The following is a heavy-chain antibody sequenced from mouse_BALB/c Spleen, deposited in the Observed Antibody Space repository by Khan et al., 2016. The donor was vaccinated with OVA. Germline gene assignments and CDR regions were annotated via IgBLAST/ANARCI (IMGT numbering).Heavy chain of an antibody. Sequence: VQLQHSGAELARPGTSVKLSCKASGYTFTSYWMQWVKQRPGQGLEWIGSIYHGDGDTRYTQKFKDKATLTADKSSSTAYMQLSSLASEDSAVYYCVRGGITTGYFDYWGQGTTLTVSS. D-gene: IGHD2-4*01. CDR1: GYTFTSYW. V-gene: IGHV1-87*01. CDR2: IYHGDGDT. J-gene: IGHJ2*01. CDR3: VRGGITTGYFDY.